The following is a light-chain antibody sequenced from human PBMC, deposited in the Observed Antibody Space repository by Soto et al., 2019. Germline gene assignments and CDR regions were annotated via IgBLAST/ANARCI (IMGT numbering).Light chain of an antibody. CDR3: SSYTSGSTFYV. V-gene: IGLV2-14*01. CDR1: SSDIGGYNY. J-gene: IGLJ1*01. Sequence: QSVLTHPGSVSWSPGQSITISCTGTSSDIGGYNYVSWFQQHPGKAPKLMISDVSNRPSGVSNRFSGSKSGNTASLTISGLQAEDEADYYCSSYTSGSTFYVFGTGTKVTVL. CDR2: DVS.